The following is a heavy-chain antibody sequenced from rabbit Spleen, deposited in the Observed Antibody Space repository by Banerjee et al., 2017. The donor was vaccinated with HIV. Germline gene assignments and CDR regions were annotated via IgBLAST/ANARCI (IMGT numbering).Heavy chain of an antibody. Sequence: QEQLVESGGGLVQPEGSLTLTCTASGFTISSNHWMCWVRQAPGKGLEWIGCINTITGKTVYASWAKGRFTFSKTSSTTVTLQMTSLTAADTATYFCARDTSSSFSSYGMDLWGQGTLVTVS. D-gene: IGHD1-1*01. CDR1: GFTISSNHW. J-gene: IGHJ6*01. CDR3: ARDTSSSFSSYGMDL. V-gene: IGHV1S45*01. CDR2: INTITGKT.